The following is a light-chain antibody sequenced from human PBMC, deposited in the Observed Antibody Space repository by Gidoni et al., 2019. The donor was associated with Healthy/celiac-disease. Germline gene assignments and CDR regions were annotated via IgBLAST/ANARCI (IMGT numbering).Light chain of an antibody. CDR2: EAS. J-gene: IGKJ3*01. Sequence: EIVFTQSPATLSLSPGERATLSCRSSQSVSSYLAWYQQKPGQAPRLLIYEASNRATGLPDRFRGSGSGTDFTLTISSLEPEDFAVYYCQQRSNWPPGTFGPGTKVDIK. V-gene: IGKV3-11*01. CDR3: QQRSNWPPGT. CDR1: QSVSSY.